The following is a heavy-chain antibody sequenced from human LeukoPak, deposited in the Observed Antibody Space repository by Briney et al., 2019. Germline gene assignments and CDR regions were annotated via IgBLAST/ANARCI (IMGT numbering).Heavy chain of an antibody. V-gene: IGHV3-48*01. CDR2: ISSSSTI. CDR3: ARDIRLHYYYYYMDV. CDR1: GFTFSSYS. Sequence: GGSLRLSCAASGFTFSSYSMNWVRQAPGKGLEWVSYISSSSTIYYADSVKGRFTISRDNAKNSLYLQMNSLRAEDTAVYYCARDIRLHYYYYYMDVWGKGTTVTVSS. J-gene: IGHJ6*03. D-gene: IGHD2-2*02.